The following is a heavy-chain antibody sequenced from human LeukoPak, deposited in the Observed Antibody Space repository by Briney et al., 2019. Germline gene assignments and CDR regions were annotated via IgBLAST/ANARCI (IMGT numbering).Heavy chain of an antibody. CDR1: GGSFSGFY. J-gene: IGHJ4*02. CDR3: ASNYYDSSGYYPEFDY. V-gene: IGHV4-34*01. Sequence: SETLSLTCAVYGGSFSGFYWSWIRQPPGKGLEWIGEINDSGSTNYNPSLKSPFTISLDTSKNQFSLKLTSVTAVDTAVYYCASNYYDSSGYYPEFDYWGQGTLVTVSS. D-gene: IGHD3-22*01. CDR2: INDSGST.